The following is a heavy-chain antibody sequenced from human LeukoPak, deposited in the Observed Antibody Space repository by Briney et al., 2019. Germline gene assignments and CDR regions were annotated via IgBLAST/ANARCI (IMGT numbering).Heavy chain of an antibody. Sequence: GTSLSLSCAASGFTFGMYAMSWVRQAPGKGLEWVSTLSGSGGSTYYADSVKGRFTISGDESKNTLSLQMNSLRPEDTAVYYCAKNAAGIVLMIYAPLDSWGQGTLVTVSS. CDR1: GFTFGMYA. V-gene: IGHV3-23*01. D-gene: IGHD2-8*01. J-gene: IGHJ4*02. CDR2: LSGSGGST. CDR3: AKNAAGIVLMIYAPLDS.